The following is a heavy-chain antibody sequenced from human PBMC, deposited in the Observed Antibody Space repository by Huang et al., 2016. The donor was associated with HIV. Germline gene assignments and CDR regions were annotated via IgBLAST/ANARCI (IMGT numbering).Heavy chain of an antibody. CDR2: INTKTGKP. J-gene: IGHJ4*02. Sequence: QVQLVQSGSELRKPGASVKVSCKASGYTFTTYSLIWVRQAPGQGLEWMGWINTKTGKPTYAQGFTGRFVFSLDTTGSPAYLQISSLKTDDTAKYFCSRYRLTGTFLDSWGQGTQVTVSS. CDR1: GYTFTTYS. V-gene: IGHV7-4-1*02. D-gene: IGHD3-9*01. CDR3: SRYRLTGTFLDS.